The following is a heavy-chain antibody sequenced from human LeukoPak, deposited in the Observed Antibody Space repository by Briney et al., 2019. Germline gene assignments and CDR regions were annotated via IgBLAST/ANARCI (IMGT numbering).Heavy chain of an antibody. CDR3: ARDLLCSAEKLCRQN. Sequence: ASVKVSCKASGYTFTGYYMHWVRQAPGQGLEWMGWVNPNSGGTNYAKKFQGRVTMIWDESISTAYMELSRLTSDDTSVYYCARDLLCSAEKLCRQNWGQRALVTVSS. J-gene: IGHJ4*02. CDR2: VNPNSGGT. D-gene: IGHD2-15*01. CDR1: GYTFTGYY. V-gene: IGHV1-2*02.